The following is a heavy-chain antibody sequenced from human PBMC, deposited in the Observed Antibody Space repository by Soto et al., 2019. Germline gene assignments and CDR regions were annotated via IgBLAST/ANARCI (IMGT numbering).Heavy chain of an antibody. CDR3: ARVYIAVSLYYYYMDV. D-gene: IGHD4-4*01. CDR1: GYTFTSYG. CDR2: ISAYNGNT. J-gene: IGHJ6*03. Sequence: ASVKVSCKASGYTFTSYGISWVRQAPGQGLEWMGWISAYNGNTNYAQKLQGRVTMTTDTSTSTAYMELRSLRSDDTAVYYCARVYIAVSLYYYYMDVWGKGTTVTVSS. V-gene: IGHV1-18*01.